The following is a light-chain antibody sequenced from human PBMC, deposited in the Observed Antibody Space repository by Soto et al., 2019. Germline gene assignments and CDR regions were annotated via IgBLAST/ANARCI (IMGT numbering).Light chain of an antibody. V-gene: IGKV3-20*01. Sequence: EIVLTQSPGTLSWSPGERATLSCRASQSVSRSYLAGYQKKPVQTPRLLFYGASSRATGIPDRFSGSGSGTDFTLSISRLASEDVAVYYCQQYGSSHFTFGPGTKVDIK. J-gene: IGKJ3*01. CDR2: GAS. CDR1: QSVSRSY. CDR3: QQYGSSHFT.